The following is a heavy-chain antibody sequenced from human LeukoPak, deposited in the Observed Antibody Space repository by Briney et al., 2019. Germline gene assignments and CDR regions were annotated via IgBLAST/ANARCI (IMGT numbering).Heavy chain of an antibody. J-gene: IGHJ3*02. CDR1: GGSLSSYY. CDR2: INYSGSA. Sequence: SETLSLTCTVSGGSLSSYYFSWIRQSPGKGLEWIAYINYSGSASYNPSLRSRVTMSVDTSKQFSLSLSSVTAADTAVYYCARHNYDDYVFDIWGHGTKVTVSS. CDR3: ARHNYDDYVFDI. V-gene: IGHV4-59*08. D-gene: IGHD4-17*01.